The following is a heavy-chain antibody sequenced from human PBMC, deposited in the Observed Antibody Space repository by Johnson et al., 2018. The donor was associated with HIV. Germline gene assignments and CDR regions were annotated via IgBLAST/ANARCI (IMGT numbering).Heavy chain of an antibody. Sequence: VQLVESGGGLVQPGGSLRLSCAASGFTVSSNYMSWVRQGPVRGLEWVSVIYSGGSSYYADSVKGRFSISRDNSKNTLYLQMNNLRAEETAVYYCARSGATTQDALDSWGEGTMVAVSS. CDR3: ARSGATTQDALDS. CDR2: IYSGGSS. D-gene: IGHD7-27*01. CDR1: GFTVSSNY. V-gene: IGHV3-66*01. J-gene: IGHJ3*02.